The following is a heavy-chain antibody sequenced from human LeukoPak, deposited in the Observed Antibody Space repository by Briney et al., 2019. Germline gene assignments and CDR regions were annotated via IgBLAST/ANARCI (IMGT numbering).Heavy chain of an antibody. Sequence: GGSLRLSCAASGFTFSSYSMNWVRPAPGKGLEWVSYISSSSSTIYYADSVKGRFTISRDNAKNSLYLQMNSLRDEDTAVYYCARDQLRDSGSYYGLAWGQGTLVTVSS. CDR3: ARDQLRDSGSYYGLA. CDR1: GFTFSSYS. V-gene: IGHV3-48*02. J-gene: IGHJ4*02. D-gene: IGHD1-26*01. CDR2: ISSSSSTI.